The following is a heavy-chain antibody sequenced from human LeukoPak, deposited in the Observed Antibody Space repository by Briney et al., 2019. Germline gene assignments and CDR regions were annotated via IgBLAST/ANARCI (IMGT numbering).Heavy chain of an antibody. CDR2: ISWDGGST. Sequence: GGSLRLSCAVSGFTFDDYTMHWVRQAPGKGLEWVSLISWDGGSTYYADSVKGRFTISRDNSKNSLYLQMNSLRTEDTALYYCAKDIGYGGNSGWADWGQGTLVTVSS. CDR1: GFTFDDYT. J-gene: IGHJ4*02. D-gene: IGHD4-23*01. V-gene: IGHV3-43*01. CDR3: AKDIGYGGNSGWAD.